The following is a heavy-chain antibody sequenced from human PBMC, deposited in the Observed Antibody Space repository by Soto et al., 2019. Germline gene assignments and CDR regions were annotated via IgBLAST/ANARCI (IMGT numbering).Heavy chain of an antibody. D-gene: IGHD2-2*01. CDR3: AREIEEGPAARKAYYMDV. CDR1: GFTFSSYS. CDR2: ISSSSSYI. J-gene: IGHJ6*03. V-gene: IGHV3-21*01. Sequence: GSLRLSCAASGFTFSSYSMNWVRQAPGKGLEWVSSISSSSSYIYYADPVKGRFTISRDNAKNSLYLQMNSLRAEDTAVYYCAREIEEGPAARKAYYMDVWGKGTTVTVSS.